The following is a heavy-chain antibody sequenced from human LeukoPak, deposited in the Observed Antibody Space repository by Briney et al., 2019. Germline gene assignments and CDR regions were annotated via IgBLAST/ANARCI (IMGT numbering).Heavy chain of an antibody. CDR1: GFTFTNYD. D-gene: IGHD1-14*01. J-gene: IGHJ6*02. Sequence: GGSLRLSCAASGFTFTNYDMHWVRQATGKGLDWVSAIDTAGNTYYAGSVEGRFTISRDDVRNSLFLQMNSLRDGDTAVYYCIRIRTWNHQYGMDVWGQGTTVTVSS. CDR3: IRIRTWNHQYGMDV. CDR2: IDTAGNT. V-gene: IGHV3-13*01.